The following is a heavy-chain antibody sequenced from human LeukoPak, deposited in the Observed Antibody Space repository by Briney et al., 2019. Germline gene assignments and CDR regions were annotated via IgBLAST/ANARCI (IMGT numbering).Heavy chain of an antibody. D-gene: IGHD6-13*01. CDR1: GGSISSSSYY. J-gene: IGHJ4*02. Sequence: PSETLSLTCTVSGGSISSSSYYWGWIRQPPGKGLEWIGSIYYSGSTHYNPSLKSRVTISVDTSKNQFSLKLSSVTAADTAVYYCASYSSSWYAYWGQGTLVTVSS. CDR2: IYYSGST. V-gene: IGHV4-39*07. CDR3: ASYSSSWYAY.